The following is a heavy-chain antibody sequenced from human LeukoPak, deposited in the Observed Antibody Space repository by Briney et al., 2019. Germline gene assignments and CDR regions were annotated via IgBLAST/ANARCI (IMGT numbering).Heavy chain of an antibody. D-gene: IGHD3-22*01. Sequence: GESLKISCKGSGYSFTSYWIGWVRQMPGKGLEWMGIIYPGDSDTRYSPSFQGQVTISADKSTSTAYLQWSSLKASDTAMYYCARRGMYYYDSSGGLDYWGQGTLVTVSS. V-gene: IGHV5-51*01. CDR3: ARRGMYYYDSSGGLDY. CDR1: GYSFTSYW. CDR2: IYPGDSDT. J-gene: IGHJ4*02.